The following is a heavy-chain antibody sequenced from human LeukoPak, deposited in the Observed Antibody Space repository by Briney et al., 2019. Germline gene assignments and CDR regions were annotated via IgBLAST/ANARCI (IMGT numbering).Heavy chain of an antibody. Sequence: PGGSLRLSCAASGFSFSSHGMHWVRQAPGKGLEWVALISSDGNDKLYGDSVRGRFTISRDDSKSTLYLQMNSRRAEDTAVYYCTTKVIRGNSGDDYDDWGQGTLVTVSS. D-gene: IGHD5-12*01. CDR3: TTKVIRGNSGDDYDD. V-gene: IGHV3-30*03. CDR2: ISSDGNDK. J-gene: IGHJ4*02. CDR1: GFSFSSHG.